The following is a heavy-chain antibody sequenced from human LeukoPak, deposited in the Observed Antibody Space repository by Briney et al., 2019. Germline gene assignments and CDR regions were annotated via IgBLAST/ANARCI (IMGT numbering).Heavy chain of an antibody. CDR3: AKMGPGYDSSGYYYIMEDAFDI. D-gene: IGHD3-22*01. J-gene: IGHJ3*02. CDR1: GFTFSSYG. CDR2: ISGSGGST. Sequence: GGSLRLSCAASGFTFSSYGLTWVRQAPGKGLEWVSTISGSGGSTYCADSVKGRFTISRDNSKNTLYLQMNSLRAEDTAVYYCAKMGPGYDSSGYYYIMEDAFDIWGQGTMVTVSS. V-gene: IGHV3-23*01.